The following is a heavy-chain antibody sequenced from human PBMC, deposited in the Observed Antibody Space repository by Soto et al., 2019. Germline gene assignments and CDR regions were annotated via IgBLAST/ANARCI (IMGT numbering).Heavy chain of an antibody. V-gene: IGHV3-20*01. D-gene: IGHD4-17*01. J-gene: IGHJ6*03. Sequence: GGSLRLSCAASGFTFDDYGMSWVRQAPGKGLEWVSGINWNGGSTGYADSVKGRFTISRDNAKNSLYLQMNSLRAEDTALYHCARAGGDYGGYRNMVVHRNYYYYMDVWGKGTTVTVSS. CDR3: ARAGGDYGGYRNMVVHRNYYYYMDV. CDR2: INWNGGST. CDR1: GFTFDDYG.